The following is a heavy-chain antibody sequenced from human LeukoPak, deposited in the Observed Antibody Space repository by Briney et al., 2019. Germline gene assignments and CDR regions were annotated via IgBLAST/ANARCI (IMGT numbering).Heavy chain of an antibody. CDR2: ISCSGSTI. CDR3: ARESGWLGELPFS. CDR1: GFTFSSYD. D-gene: IGHD3-10*01. J-gene: IGHJ5*02. Sequence: GGSLRLSCAASGFTFSSYDMNWVRQAPGKGLEWVSYISCSGSTIYYADSVKGRFTISRDNAKNSLYLQMKSLRAEDTAFYHCARESGWLGELPFSWGQGTLVTVYS. V-gene: IGHV3-48*03.